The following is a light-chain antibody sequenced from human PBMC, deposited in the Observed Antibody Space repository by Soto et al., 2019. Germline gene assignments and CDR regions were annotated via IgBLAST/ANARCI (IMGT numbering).Light chain of an antibody. J-gene: IGKJ4*01. Sequence: EIVLTQSPGTLSLSPGERATLSCRASQSVRSSYLAWYQQKPGQAPRLLIYVASSRATGIPDRFSGSGSGTDFTLTISRLEPEDFAVYYCQQYGSSPLLTFGGGTKVEIK. CDR1: QSVRSSY. CDR3: QQYGSSPLLT. CDR2: VAS. V-gene: IGKV3-20*01.